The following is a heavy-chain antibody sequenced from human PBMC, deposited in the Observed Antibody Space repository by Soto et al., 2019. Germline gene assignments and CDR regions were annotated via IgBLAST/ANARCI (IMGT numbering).Heavy chain of an antibody. J-gene: IGHJ5*02. Sequence: SETLSLTCTVSGVSISSYYWSWIRQPPGKGLEWIGYIYYSGSTNYNPSLKSRVTISVDTSKNQFSLKLSSVTAADTAVYYCARVVVATIGIRWFDPWGQGTLVTVSS. CDR2: IYYSGST. CDR3: ARVVVATIGIRWFDP. CDR1: GVSISSYY. V-gene: IGHV4-59*01. D-gene: IGHD5-12*01.